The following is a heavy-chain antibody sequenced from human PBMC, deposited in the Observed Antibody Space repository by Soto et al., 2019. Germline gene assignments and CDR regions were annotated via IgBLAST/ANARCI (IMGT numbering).Heavy chain of an antibody. CDR1: GYTFTGYY. V-gene: IGHV1-2*02. J-gene: IGHJ4*02. Sequence: ASVKVSCKASGYTFTGYYMHWVRQAPGQGPEWMGWINPNSGGTNYAQKFQGRVTMTRDTSISTAYMELSRLRSDDTAVYYCAKIRGGYYGSGSYPYFDYWGQGTLVTVSS. D-gene: IGHD3-10*01. CDR3: AKIRGGYYGSGSYPYFDY. CDR2: INPNSGGT.